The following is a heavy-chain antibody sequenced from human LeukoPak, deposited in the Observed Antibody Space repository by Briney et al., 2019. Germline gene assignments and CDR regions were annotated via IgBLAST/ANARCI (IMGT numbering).Heavy chain of an antibody. J-gene: IGHJ4*02. CDR3: ARSRNIVVVPAAIPYFDY. CDR2: IIPIFGTA. V-gene: IGHV1-69*05. CDR1: GGTFSSYA. D-gene: IGHD2-2*01. Sequence: GASVKVSCTASGGTFSSYAISWVRQAPGQGLEWMGGIIPIFGTANYAQKFQGRVTITTDESTSTAYMELSSLRSEDTAVYYCARSRNIVVVPAAIPYFDYWGQGTLVTVSS.